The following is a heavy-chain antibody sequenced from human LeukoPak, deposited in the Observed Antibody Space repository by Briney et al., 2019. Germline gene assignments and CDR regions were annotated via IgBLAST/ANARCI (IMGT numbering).Heavy chain of an antibody. D-gene: IGHD2-15*01. CDR1: GGSISSGGYY. Sequence: SQTLSLTCTVSGGSISSGGYYWSWIRQPAGKGLEWIGRIYTSGSTNYNPSLKSRVTISVDTSKNQFSLKLSSVTAADTAVYYCARAHFVASYYYGVDVWGQGTTVTVSS. V-gene: IGHV4-61*02. J-gene: IGHJ6*02. CDR2: IYTSGST. CDR3: ARAHFVASYYYGVDV.